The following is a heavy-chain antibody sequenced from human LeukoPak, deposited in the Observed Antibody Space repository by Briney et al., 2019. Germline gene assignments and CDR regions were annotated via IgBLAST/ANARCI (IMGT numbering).Heavy chain of an antibody. CDR3: ARHTRGLGATINFYGMDV. Sequence: SETLSLTCTVSGGSISSYYWSWIRQPPGRGLEWIGYIYYSGTTNYNPSLKSRVTISVDTSKNQFSLKVSSVTAADTAVYYCARHTRGLGATINFYGMDVWGQGTTVTVSS. J-gene: IGHJ6*02. D-gene: IGHD1-26*01. CDR1: GGSISSYY. V-gene: IGHV4-59*08. CDR2: IYYSGTT.